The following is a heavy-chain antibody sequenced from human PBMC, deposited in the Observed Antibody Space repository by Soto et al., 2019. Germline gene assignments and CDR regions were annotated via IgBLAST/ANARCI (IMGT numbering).Heavy chain of an antibody. CDR2: AYHNGLT. D-gene: IGHD6-19*01. J-gene: IGHJ4*02. CDR3: ARDAAVPGESDRFDY. V-gene: IGHV4-4*02. Sequence: SETLSLTCAVSGDSVTSNVWWSWVRQPPGKGLEWIGEAYHNGLTDYNPSLKSRVTMPVDTSKNEFSLKLTSLTAADTAIYYCARDAAVPGESDRFDYWGQGTLVTVSS. CDR1: GDSVTSNVW.